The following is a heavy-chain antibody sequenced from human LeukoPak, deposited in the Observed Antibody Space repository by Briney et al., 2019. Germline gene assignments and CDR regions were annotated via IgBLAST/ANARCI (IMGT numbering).Heavy chain of an antibody. V-gene: IGHV3-11*04. CDR3: ASEKIDYGDYVGYFDY. Sequence: GGSLRLSCAASGFTFSDYYMSWIRQAPGKGLEWVSYISGGGSTIYYADSVKGRFTISRDNAKDSLYLQMNSLRAEDTAVYYCASEKIDYGDYVGYFDYWGQGTLVTVSS. D-gene: IGHD4-17*01. CDR1: GFTFSDYY. J-gene: IGHJ4*02. CDR2: ISGGGSTI.